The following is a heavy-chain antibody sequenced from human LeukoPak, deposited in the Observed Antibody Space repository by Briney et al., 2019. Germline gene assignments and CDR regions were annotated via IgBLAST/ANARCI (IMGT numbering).Heavy chain of an antibody. D-gene: IGHD1-1*01. CDR1: GFTFSSYS. CDR2: ISSSSSTI. J-gene: IGHJ6*03. Sequence: PGGSLRLSCAASGFTFSSYSMNWVRQAPGKGLEWVSYISSSSSTIYYADSVKGRFTISRDNAKNSLYLQMNSLRAEDTAVYYCVRILTVAWSERRPGYYYMDVWGKGTTVTVSS. CDR3: VRILTVAWSERRPGYYYMDV. V-gene: IGHV3-48*01.